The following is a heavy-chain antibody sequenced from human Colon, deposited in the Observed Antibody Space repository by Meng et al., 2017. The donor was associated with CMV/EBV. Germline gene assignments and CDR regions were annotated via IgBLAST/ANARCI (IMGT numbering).Heavy chain of an antibody. CDR1: GFIFSGSA. CDR2: IRTRPNGYAT. J-gene: IGHJ4*02. V-gene: IGHV3-73*01. CDR3: AVLAVAEPISY. Sequence: GESLKISCSASGFIFSGSAMHWVRQASGKGLEWVGRIRTRPNGYATAYAASVEGRFTISSDDSENTAYLQMNSLRTEDTAVYYCAVLAVAEPISYWGQGTLVTVSS. D-gene: IGHD6-19*01.